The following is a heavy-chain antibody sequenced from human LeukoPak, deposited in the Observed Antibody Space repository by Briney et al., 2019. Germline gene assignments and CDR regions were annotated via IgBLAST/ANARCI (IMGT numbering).Heavy chain of an antibody. CDR3: ARHRRVVGNWFDP. J-gene: IGHJ5*02. Sequence: KTSETLSLTCTVSGGSISSSSYYWGWIRQPPGRGLEWIGSIYYSGSTYYNPSLKSRVTISVDTSKNQFSLKLSSVTAADTAVYYCARHRRVVGNWFDPWGEGTLVTVSS. D-gene: IGHD3-22*01. CDR2: IYYSGST. CDR1: GGSISSSSYY. V-gene: IGHV4-39*01.